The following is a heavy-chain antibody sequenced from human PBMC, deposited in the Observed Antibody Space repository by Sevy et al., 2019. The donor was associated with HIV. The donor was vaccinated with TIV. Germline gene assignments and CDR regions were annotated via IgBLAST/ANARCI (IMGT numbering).Heavy chain of an antibody. D-gene: IGHD3-22*01. Sequence: EGSLRLSCAASGFTFSSYSMNWVRQAPGKGLEWVSYISSSSSTIYYADSVKGRFTISRDNAKNSLYLQMNSLRAEDTAVYYCAREAEAYYYDSSGPLDAFDIWGQGTMVTVSS. CDR3: AREAEAYYYDSSGPLDAFDI. CDR2: ISSSSSTI. J-gene: IGHJ3*02. CDR1: GFTFSSYS. V-gene: IGHV3-48*01.